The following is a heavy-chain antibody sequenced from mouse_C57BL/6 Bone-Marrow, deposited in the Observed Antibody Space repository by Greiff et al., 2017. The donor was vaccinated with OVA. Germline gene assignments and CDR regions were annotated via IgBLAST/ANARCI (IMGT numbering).Heavy chain of an antibody. CDR1: GFNIKDDY. Sequence: VQLQQSGAELVRPGASVKLSCTASGFNIKDDYMHWVKQRPEQGLEWIGWIDPENGDTEYASKFQGKATITADTSSNTAYLQLSLTSEDTAVYYCTTLYYDYDEAMDYWGQGTSVTVSS. CDR2: IDPENGDT. V-gene: IGHV14-4*01. CDR3: TTLYYDYDEAMDY. J-gene: IGHJ4*01. D-gene: IGHD2-4*01.